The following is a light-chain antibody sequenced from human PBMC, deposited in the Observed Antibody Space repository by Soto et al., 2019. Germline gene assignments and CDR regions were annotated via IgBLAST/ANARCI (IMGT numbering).Light chain of an antibody. CDR3: QQRSNWPLT. Sequence: EIVLTQSPATLSLSPGERATLSCRASQSVSSYFAWFQQKPGQPPMVLIYDASSRATGVPARFSGSGSGTDFTLTISSLEPEDFSVYYCQQRSNWPLTFGGGTKVEIK. CDR1: QSVSSY. J-gene: IGKJ4*01. CDR2: DAS. V-gene: IGKV3-11*01.